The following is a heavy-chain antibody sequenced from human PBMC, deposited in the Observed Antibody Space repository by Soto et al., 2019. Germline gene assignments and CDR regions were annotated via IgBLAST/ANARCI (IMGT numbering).Heavy chain of an antibody. J-gene: IGHJ5*02. CDR3: ARLNIVVVPAAKNWFDP. D-gene: IGHD2-2*01. Sequence: PGESLKISCKGSGYSFTSYWIGWVRQMPGKGLEWMGIIYPGDSDTRCSPSFQGQVTISADKSISTAYLQWSSLKASDTAMYYCARLNIVVVPAAKNWFDPWGQGTLVTVSS. CDR1: GYSFTSYW. CDR2: IYPGDSDT. V-gene: IGHV5-51*01.